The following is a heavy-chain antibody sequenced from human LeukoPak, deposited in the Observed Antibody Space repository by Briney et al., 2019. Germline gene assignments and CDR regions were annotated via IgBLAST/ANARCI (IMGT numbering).Heavy chain of an antibody. CDR3: AREGRDDAFDI. CDR1: GGSISSYY. Sequence: SETLSLTCTVSGGSISSYYWSWIRQPPGKGLEWIGYIYYSGSTSYNPSLKSRVTISVDTSKNQFSLKLSSVTAADTAVYYCAREGRDDAFDIWGQGTMVTVSS. V-gene: IGHV4-59*01. J-gene: IGHJ3*02. CDR2: IYYSGST.